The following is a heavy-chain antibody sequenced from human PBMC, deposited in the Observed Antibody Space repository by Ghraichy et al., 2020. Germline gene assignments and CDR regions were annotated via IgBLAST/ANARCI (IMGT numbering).Heavy chain of an antibody. D-gene: IGHD2-8*01. CDR3: ARGISQGFVYQGSYFDY. CDR2: INHSGST. V-gene: IGHV4-34*01. J-gene: IGHJ4*02. Sequence: SETLSLTCAVYGGSFSGYYWSWIRQPPGKGLEWIGEINHSGSTNYNPSLKSRVTISVDTSKNQFSLKLSSVTAADTAVYYCARGISQGFVYQGSYFDYWGQGTLVTVSS. CDR1: GGSFSGYY.